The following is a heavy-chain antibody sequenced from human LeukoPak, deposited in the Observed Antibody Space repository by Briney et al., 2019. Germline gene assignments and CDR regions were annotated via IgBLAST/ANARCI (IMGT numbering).Heavy chain of an antibody. Sequence: SETLSLTCTVSGGSISSYYWSLIRQPPGKGLEWIGYIYYSGSTNYNPSLKSRVTISVDTSKNQFPLKLSSVTAADTAVYYCARDLGYYGSGTPFDYWGQGTLVTVSS. D-gene: IGHD3-10*01. V-gene: IGHV4-59*12. CDR2: IYYSGST. J-gene: IGHJ4*02. CDR3: ARDLGYYGSGTPFDY. CDR1: GGSISSYY.